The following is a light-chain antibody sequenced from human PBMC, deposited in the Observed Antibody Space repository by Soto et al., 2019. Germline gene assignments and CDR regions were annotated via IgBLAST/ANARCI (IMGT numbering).Light chain of an antibody. CDR1: SGHSSYA. CDR3: QTWGTAIHDVV. Sequence: QLVLTQSPSASASLGASVKLTRTLSSGHSSYAIAWHQQQPDKGPRYLMKLNSDGSHSKGDGIPDRFSGSSSGAERHLTISSLQSEDEADYYCQTWGTAIHDVVFGGGTKLTVL. V-gene: IGLV4-69*01. CDR2: LNSDGSH. J-gene: IGLJ2*01.